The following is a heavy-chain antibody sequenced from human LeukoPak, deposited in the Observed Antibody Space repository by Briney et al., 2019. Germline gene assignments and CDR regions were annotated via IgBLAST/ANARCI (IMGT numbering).Heavy chain of an antibody. D-gene: IGHD4-17*01. CDR1: GGSFSGYY. V-gene: IGHV4-34*01. CDR2: INHSGST. Sequence: KTSETLSLTCAVYGGSFSGYYWSWIRQPPGKGLEWIGEINHSGSTNYNPSLKSRVTISVDTSKNQFSLKLSSVTAADTAVYYCARGGYGDYVGFNYYYYMDVWGKGTTVTVSS. J-gene: IGHJ6*03. CDR3: ARGGYGDYVGFNYYYYMDV.